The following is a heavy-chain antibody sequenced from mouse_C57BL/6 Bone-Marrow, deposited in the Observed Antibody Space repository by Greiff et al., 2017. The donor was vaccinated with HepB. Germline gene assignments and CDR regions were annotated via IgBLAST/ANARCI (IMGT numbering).Heavy chain of an antibody. Sequence: EVKVVESGGDLVKPGGSLKLSCAASGFTFSSYGMHWVSQTPEQRLEWVGNISSGGSYTYYPDRLKGRLTISRDTAKNTLYLQMSSLKSEDTAMYYCARPQYAFAWFAYWGQGTLVTVSA. CDR2: ISSGGSYT. CDR3: ARPQYAFAWFAY. CDR1: GFTFSSYG. D-gene: IGHD6-5*01. J-gene: IGHJ3*01. V-gene: IGHV5-6*01.